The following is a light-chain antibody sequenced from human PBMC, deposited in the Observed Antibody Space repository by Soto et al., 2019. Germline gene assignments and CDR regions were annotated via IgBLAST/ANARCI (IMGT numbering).Light chain of an antibody. CDR3: QQYDRTPFT. J-gene: IGKJ3*01. V-gene: IGKV3-20*01. CDR2: GAS. Sequence: EIVLTQSPGTLSLSPGERATLSCRASETLLTNYLTWYQHKPGQPPRLLIYGASRRATGIPDRFSGSGSGTDFTLTISRLEPEDFAIYYCQQYDRTPFTFGPGTKVDIK. CDR1: ETLLTNY.